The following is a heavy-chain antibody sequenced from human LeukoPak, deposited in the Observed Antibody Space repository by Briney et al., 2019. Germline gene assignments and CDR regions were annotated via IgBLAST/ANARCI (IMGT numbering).Heavy chain of an antibody. CDR1: GGSISSGGYS. D-gene: IGHD3-10*01. CDR2: IYHSGST. Sequence: SETLSLTCAVSGGSISSGGYSWRWIRQPPGKGLEWIGYIYHSGSTYYNPSLKRRVTISVDRSKNQFSLKLSSVTAADTAVYYCARVNYYGSGSSGGLDYWGQGTLVTVSS. CDR3: ARVNYYGSGSSGGLDY. V-gene: IGHV4-30-2*01. J-gene: IGHJ4*02.